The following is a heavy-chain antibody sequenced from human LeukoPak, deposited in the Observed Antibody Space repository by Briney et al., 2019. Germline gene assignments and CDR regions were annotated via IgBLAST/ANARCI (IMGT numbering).Heavy chain of an antibody. V-gene: IGHV1-8*01. CDR3: ARAGRLPAYYFDY. Sequence: ASVKVSCKASGYTFTSYDIDWVRQATGQGLEWMGWMNPNSGNTGYAQKFQGRVTMTRNTSISTAYMELSSLRSEDTAVYYCARAGRLPAYYFDYWGQGTLVTVSS. CDR2: MNPNSGNT. D-gene: IGHD2-15*01. CDR1: GYTFTSYD. J-gene: IGHJ4*02.